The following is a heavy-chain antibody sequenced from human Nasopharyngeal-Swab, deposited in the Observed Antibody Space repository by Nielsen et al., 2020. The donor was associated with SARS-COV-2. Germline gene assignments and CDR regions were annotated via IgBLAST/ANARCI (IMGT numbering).Heavy chain of an antibody. V-gene: IGHV5-51*01. J-gene: IGHJ6*02. CDR3: ARVQGYCTGGSCYSVFYYFAMDV. CDR2: IYSGDSET. CDR1: GYSFTNYW. Sequence: GESLKISCKGSGYSFTNYWIGWVRQMPGKGLEWMGIIYSGDSETRYSPSFEGQVTTSVDKSISTAYLQWSSLKASDTAMYYCARVQGYCTGGSCYSVFYYFAMDVWGQGTTVTVSS. D-gene: IGHD2-15*01.